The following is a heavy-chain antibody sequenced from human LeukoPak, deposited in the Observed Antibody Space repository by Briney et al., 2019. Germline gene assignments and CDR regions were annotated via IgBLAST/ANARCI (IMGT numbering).Heavy chain of an antibody. CDR3: ARDANYYDSSGYYLDY. Sequence: GGSLRLSCAASGFTFSSYWMSWVRQAPGKGLEWVSYISSSSSTIYYADSVKGRFTISRDNAKNSLYLQMNSLRAEDTAVYYCARDANYYDSSGYYLDYWGQGTLVTVSS. CDR1: GFTFSSYW. CDR2: ISSSSSTI. J-gene: IGHJ4*02. D-gene: IGHD3-22*01. V-gene: IGHV3-48*01.